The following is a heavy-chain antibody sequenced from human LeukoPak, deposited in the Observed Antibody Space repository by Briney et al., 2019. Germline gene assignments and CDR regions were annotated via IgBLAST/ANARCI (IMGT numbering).Heavy chain of an antibody. CDR3: ARYDARYGMDV. J-gene: IGHJ6*02. CDR1: GFTFSSYG. Sequence: GGSLRLSCAASGFTFSSYGMHWVRQAPGKGLEWVAVISYDGSNKYYADSVKGRFTISRDNSNNTLYLQMNSLRAEDTAVYYCARYDARYGMDVWGQGTTVTVSS. D-gene: IGHD1-1*01. CDR2: ISYDGSNK. V-gene: IGHV3-30*19.